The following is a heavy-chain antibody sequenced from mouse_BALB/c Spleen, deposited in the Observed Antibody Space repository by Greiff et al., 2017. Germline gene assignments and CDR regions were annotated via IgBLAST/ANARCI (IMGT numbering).Heavy chain of an antibody. Sequence: QVQLQQPGAELVKPGASVKLSCKASGYTFTSYYMYWVKQRPGQGLEWIGGINPSNGGTNFNEKFKSKATLTVDKSSSTAYMQLSSLTSEDSAVYYCTRGPRYRYDPYAMDYWGQGTSVTVSS. D-gene: IGHD2-14*01. CDR3: TRGPRYRYDPYAMDY. CDR1: GYTFTSYY. CDR2: INPSNGGT. V-gene: IGHV1S81*02. J-gene: IGHJ4*01.